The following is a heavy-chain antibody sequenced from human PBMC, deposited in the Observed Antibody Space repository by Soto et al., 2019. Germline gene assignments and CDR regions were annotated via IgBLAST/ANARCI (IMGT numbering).Heavy chain of an antibody. CDR1: GFTFSSYS. CDR2: ISSSSSYI. D-gene: IGHD3-10*01. J-gene: IGHJ4*02. CDR3: ARGHNPLWFGEFDY. Sequence: EVQLVESGGGLVKPGGSLRLSCAASGFTFSSYSMNWVRQAPGKGLEWVLSISSSSSYIYYADSVKGRFTISRDNAKNSLYLQMNSLRAEDTAVYYCARGHNPLWFGEFDYWGQGTLVTVSS. V-gene: IGHV3-21*01.